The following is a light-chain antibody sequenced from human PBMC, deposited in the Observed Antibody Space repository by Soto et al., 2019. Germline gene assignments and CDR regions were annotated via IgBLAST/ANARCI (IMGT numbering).Light chain of an antibody. CDR1: SSDVGAYYY. J-gene: IGLJ3*02. CDR2: DVS. Sequence: QSALTQPASVSGSPGQSITISCTGTSSDVGAYYYVSWYQQHPGTAPKLLIYDVSNRPSGASNRFSGSKSGNTASLTISGVQAEDEADYYCSSYTTSSTVVFGGGTKLTVL. CDR3: SSYTTSSTVV. V-gene: IGLV2-14*03.